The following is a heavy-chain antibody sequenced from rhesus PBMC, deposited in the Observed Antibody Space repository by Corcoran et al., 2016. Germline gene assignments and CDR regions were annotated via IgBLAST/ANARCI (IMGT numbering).Heavy chain of an antibody. Sequence: QVQLQESGPGLVKPSETLSLTCAVSGGSISSYYYWSWIRQPPGKGLEWIGSIYGSGGSNYLNPSLKSRVTLSVDTSKNQCSLKLSSVTAADTAVDYCASDRVAAAYDYWGQGVLVTVSS. V-gene: IGHV4S14*01. CDR2: IYGSGGSN. J-gene: IGHJ4*01. CDR1: GGSISSYYY. D-gene: IGHD6-31*01. CDR3: ASDRVAAAYDY.